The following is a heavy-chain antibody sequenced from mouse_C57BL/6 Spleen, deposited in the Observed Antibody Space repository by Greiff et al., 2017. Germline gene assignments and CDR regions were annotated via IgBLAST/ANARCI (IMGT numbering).Heavy chain of an antibody. D-gene: IGHD2-4*01. V-gene: IGHV1-82*01. Sequence: QVQLQQSGPELVKPGASVTISCKASGYAFSSSWMNWVKQRPGKGLEWIGRMYPGDGDTNYNRKFKGQATLTADKSSSTAYMQLSSLPSEDSAVYFCARWGDYEYAYWGQGTLVTVSA. CDR2: MYPGDGDT. CDR1: GYAFSSSW. J-gene: IGHJ3*01. CDR3: ARWGDYEYAY.